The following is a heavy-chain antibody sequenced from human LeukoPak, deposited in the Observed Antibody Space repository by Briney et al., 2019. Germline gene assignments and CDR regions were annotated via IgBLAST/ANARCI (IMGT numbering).Heavy chain of an antibody. CDR2: IKKDGSEQ. CDR3: ARALRIAAAGDPYYYYGMDV. D-gene: IGHD6-13*01. V-gene: IGHV3-7*01. CDR1: GFAFTMSW. J-gene: IGHJ6*02. Sequence: GGSLRLSCAASGFAFTMSWMTWVRQAPGKGLEWVANIKKDGSEQYYVDSVKGRFTIPRDNAKNSLYLQMNSLRAEDTAVYYCARALRIAAAGDPYYYYGMDVWGQGTTVTVSS.